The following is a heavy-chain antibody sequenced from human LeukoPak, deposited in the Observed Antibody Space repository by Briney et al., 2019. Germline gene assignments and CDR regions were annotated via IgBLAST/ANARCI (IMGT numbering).Heavy chain of an antibody. CDR2: INPNTDGT. CDR1: GYTFTGYY. D-gene: IGHD2-2*01. V-gene: IGHV1-2*02. Sequence: VASVKVSCKASGYTFTGYYMHWVRQAPGQGPEWMGWINPNTDGTNYAQNFHRRVTMPRDTSISTAYMELSRVRSDDTAVYYCARDLGYCSSTSCYVSYYYGMDVWGQGTTVTVSS. CDR3: ARDLGYCSSTSCYVSYYYGMDV. J-gene: IGHJ6*02.